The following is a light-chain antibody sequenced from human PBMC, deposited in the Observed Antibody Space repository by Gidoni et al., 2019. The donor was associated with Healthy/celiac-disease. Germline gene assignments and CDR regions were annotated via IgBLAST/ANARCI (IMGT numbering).Light chain of an antibody. J-gene: IGLJ2*01. Sequence: SYELTQPPSVSVSPGQTASIPCPGDKLGDKYACWYQQKPGQSPVLVIYQDSKRPSGIPERFSGSNSGNTATLTISGTQAMDEADYYCQAWVSSTVVFGGGTKLTVL. CDR1: KLGDKY. CDR3: QAWVSSTVV. V-gene: IGLV3-1*01. CDR2: QDS.